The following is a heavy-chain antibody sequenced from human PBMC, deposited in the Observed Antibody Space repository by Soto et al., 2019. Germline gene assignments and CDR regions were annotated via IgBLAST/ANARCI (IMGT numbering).Heavy chain of an antibody. CDR2: INWSGDNT. V-gene: IGHV3-20*01. D-gene: IGHD3-22*01. CDR3: VRGGFYDSSGFNPIDS. Sequence: DVQLVESGGGVVVRPGGSLRLSCAASGFTLDDYGMSWVRQAPGKGLEWVSGINWSGDNTGYADSVKGRFTISRDNAKNSLYLQMNSLRVEDTALYHCVRGGFYDSSGFNPIDSWGQGTLVPVSS. CDR1: GFTLDDYG. J-gene: IGHJ5*01.